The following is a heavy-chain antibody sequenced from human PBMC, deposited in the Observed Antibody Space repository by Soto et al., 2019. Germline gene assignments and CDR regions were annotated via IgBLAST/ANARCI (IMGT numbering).Heavy chain of an antibody. CDR3: ARSRGYCSGGSCYSLAFDI. CDR2: IYYSGST. D-gene: IGHD2-15*01. J-gene: IGHJ3*02. Sequence: SDTLSLTCPVSGGSISSGGYYWSWFRQHPGKGLEWIGYIYYSGSTYYTPSLKSRVNISVDTSKNQFSLKLSSVTAADTAVYYCARSRGYCSGGSCYSLAFDIWGQGTMVT. CDR1: GGSISSGGYY. V-gene: IGHV4-31*03.